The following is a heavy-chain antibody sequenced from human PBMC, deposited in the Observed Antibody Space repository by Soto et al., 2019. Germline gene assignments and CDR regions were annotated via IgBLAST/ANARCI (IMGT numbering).Heavy chain of an antibody. J-gene: IGHJ5*02. V-gene: IGHV1-18*04. CDR3: ARVTTPTHGDSNKNNFLYP. D-gene: IGHD1-1*01. CDR2: ISPYNGNT. Sequence: ASVKVSCKASGYTFVDYGFSWVRQAPGQGLEWMGWISPYNGNTHYVETFQGRVAMTTDTSTSTAFMELRTLTSDDTAVYYCARVTTPTHGDSNKNNFLYPWGQGTLVTVSS. CDR1: GYTFVDYG.